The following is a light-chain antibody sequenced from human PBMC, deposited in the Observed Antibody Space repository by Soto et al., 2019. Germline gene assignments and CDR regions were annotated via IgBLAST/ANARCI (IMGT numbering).Light chain of an antibody. CDR1: QSVTSSY. J-gene: IGKJ1*01. Sequence: LTQSPCTLSLTPGARAALSCGASQSVTSSYLAWYQQNTGQAPRLLTYGASSRATGIPDRFSGSGPGTDFTLTISRLDPEDCAVYFCQHYGSSPWTFGQGTKV. CDR2: GAS. CDR3: QHYGSSPWT. V-gene: IGKV3-20*01.